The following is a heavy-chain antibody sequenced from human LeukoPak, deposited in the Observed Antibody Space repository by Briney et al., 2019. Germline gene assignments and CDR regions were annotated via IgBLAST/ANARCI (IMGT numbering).Heavy chain of an antibody. V-gene: IGHV1-18*01. CDR1: GYTFTGYG. D-gene: IGHD6-19*01. Sequence: ASVKVSCKASGYTFTGYGITWVRQAPGQGLEWMGWISVNNGDTNYAQKLQGRVTMTRDTSTTTVYMELSSLRSEDTAVYYCARDGSGWQFDFWGQGTLVTVSS. CDR2: ISVNNGDT. J-gene: IGHJ4*02. CDR3: ARDGSGWQFDF.